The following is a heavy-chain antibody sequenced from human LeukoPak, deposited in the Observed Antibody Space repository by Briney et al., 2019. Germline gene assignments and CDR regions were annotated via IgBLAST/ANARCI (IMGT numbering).Heavy chain of an antibody. CDR2: SYHSGST. CDR3: ARDGDSSSWDYDFDY. J-gene: IGHJ4*02. V-gene: IGHV4-4*02. CDR1: GGSISSSNW. D-gene: IGHD6-13*01. Sequence: SETLSLTCAVSGGSISSSNWWSWVRQPPGKGLEWIGVSYHSGSTNYNPSLKSRVTISVDKSKNQFSLKMSSVTAADTAVYYCARDGDSSSWDYDFDYWGQGTLVTVSS.